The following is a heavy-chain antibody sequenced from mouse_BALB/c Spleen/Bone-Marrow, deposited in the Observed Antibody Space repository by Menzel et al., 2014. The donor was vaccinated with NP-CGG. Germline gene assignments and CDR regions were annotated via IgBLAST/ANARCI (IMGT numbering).Heavy chain of an antibody. CDR3: ARHANWDWFAY. J-gene: IGHJ3*01. D-gene: IGHD4-1*01. Sequence: EVQGVESGGGSVQPGASLKLSCESTEYEFPSHDMSWVRKTPEQSLEWVAAINSDGGSTNYPDTMKRRFIISRDNTKKTLYLQMSRLRSEDTALYYCARHANWDWFAYWGQGTLVTVSA. V-gene: IGHV5-2*01. CDR2: INSDGGST. CDR1: EYEFPSHD.